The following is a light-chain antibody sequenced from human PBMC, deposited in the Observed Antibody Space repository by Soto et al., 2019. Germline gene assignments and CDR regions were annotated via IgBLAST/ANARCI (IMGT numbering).Light chain of an antibody. Sequence: EIVLTQSPGTLSLSPGERATLSCRASHSVSSSYLAWYQQKPGQAPGLLIYDASSRATGIPDRFSGSGSGTDFTLTISRLEPEDFAVYYCQQYGSSPGTFGQGTKVEIK. J-gene: IGKJ1*01. CDR2: DAS. V-gene: IGKV3-20*01. CDR3: QQYGSSPGT. CDR1: HSVSSSY.